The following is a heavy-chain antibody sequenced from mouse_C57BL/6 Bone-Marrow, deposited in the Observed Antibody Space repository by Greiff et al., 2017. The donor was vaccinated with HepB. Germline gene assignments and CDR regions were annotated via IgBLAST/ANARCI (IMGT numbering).Heavy chain of an antibody. D-gene: IGHD2-5*01. CDR2: IWSGGST. V-gene: IGHV2-2*01. Sequence: VQLQESGPGLVQPSQSLSITCTVSGFSLTSYGVHWVRQSPGKGLEWLGVIWSGGSTDYNAAFISRLSISKDNSKSQVFFKMNSLQADGTAIYYCARNSNYRGRMDYWGQGTSVTVSS. CDR3: ARNSNYRGRMDY. CDR1: GFSLTSYG. J-gene: IGHJ4*01.